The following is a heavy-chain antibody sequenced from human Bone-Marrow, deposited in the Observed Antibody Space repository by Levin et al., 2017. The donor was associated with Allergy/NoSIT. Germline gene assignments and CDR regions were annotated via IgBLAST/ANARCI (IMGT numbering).Heavy chain of an antibody. Sequence: SETLSLTCTVSGDSISSNDWWTWVRQPPGKGPEWIGEIDHTGSTNYYLSLPRRVPISLDKSKNQFSLSLTSVTAADTAVYYCARGSYDSFKVFYYYMDVWGKGTTVTVSS. CDR1: GDSISSNDW. CDR3: ARGSYDSFKVFYYYMDV. D-gene: IGHD5-12*01. V-gene: IGHV4-4*02. J-gene: IGHJ6*03. CDR2: IDHTGST.